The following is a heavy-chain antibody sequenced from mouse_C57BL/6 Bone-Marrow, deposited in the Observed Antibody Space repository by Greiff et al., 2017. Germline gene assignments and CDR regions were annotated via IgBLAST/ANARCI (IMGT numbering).Heavy chain of an antibody. CDR3: ARDYSNHYYAMDY. D-gene: IGHD2-5*01. CDR1: GFNIKDYY. CDR2: IDPEDGET. J-gene: IGHJ4*01. V-gene: IGHV14-2*01. Sequence: VQLQQSGAELVKPGASVKLSCTASGFNIKDYYMHWVKQRIEQGLEWIGRIDPEDGETKYAPKFQGKATITADPSSNTAYLQLSSLTSEDTAVYYCARDYSNHYYAMDYWGQGTSVTVSS.